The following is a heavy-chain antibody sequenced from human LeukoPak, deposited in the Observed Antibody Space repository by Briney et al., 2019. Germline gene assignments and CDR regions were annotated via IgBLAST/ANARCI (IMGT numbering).Heavy chain of an antibody. CDR2: ISGSGGST. Sequence: PGGSLRLSCAASGFTFSSYAMSWVRQAPGKGLEWVSAISGSGGSTYYADSVKGRFTISRDNSKNMLYLQMNSLRAEDKAVYYRPPPIVLMVYASRLLGWGQGTLVTVSS. CDR1: GFTFSSYA. CDR3: PPPIVLMVYASRLLG. V-gene: IGHV3-23*01. J-gene: IGHJ4*02. D-gene: IGHD2-8*01.